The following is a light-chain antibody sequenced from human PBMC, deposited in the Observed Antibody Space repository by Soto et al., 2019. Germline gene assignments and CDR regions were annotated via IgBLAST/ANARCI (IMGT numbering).Light chain of an antibody. J-gene: IGKJ1*01. CDR1: QSVSSSY. Sequence: EIVLTQSPGTLSLSPGERATLSCRASQSVSSSYLAWYQQQPGQAPRLLIYGASSRATGITDRFSGSGSGTDFTLTISRLEPEDFAVYYCQHYGSSPRKFGQGTKVEIK. V-gene: IGKV3-20*01. CDR2: GAS. CDR3: QHYGSSPRK.